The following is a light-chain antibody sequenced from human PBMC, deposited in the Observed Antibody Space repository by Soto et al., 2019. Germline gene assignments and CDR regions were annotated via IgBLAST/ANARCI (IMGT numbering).Light chain of an antibody. Sequence: EIVMTQSPATLSVSPGERVTLSCRASQSVNSNLAWYQQSPGRAPRLFIYHASTRATGIPDRFSGSGSGTEFTLTISSLQSEDFAVYYCQQYTVWPFTFGGGTKVDIK. CDR1: QSVNSN. CDR2: HAS. J-gene: IGKJ4*01. CDR3: QQYTVWPFT. V-gene: IGKV3-15*01.